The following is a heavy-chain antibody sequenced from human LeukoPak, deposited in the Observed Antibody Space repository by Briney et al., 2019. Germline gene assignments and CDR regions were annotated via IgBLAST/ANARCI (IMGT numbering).Heavy chain of an antibody. CDR2: SKNRAQNYIT. CDR1: GFTVSNNR. J-gene: IGHJ4*02. D-gene: IGHD2-15*01. V-gene: IGHV3-72*01. CDR3: ARDDGGQGDY. Sequence: GGSLRLSCAASGFTVSNNRLSWVRQAPGKGLEWIGRSKNRAQNYITQYAAFVQGRFTISRDDSKNSLYLQINTLKTEDTAVYYCARDDGGQGDYWGQGTLVTVSS.